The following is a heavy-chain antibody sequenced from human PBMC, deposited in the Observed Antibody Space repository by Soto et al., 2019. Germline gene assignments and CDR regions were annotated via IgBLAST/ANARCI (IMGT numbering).Heavy chain of an antibody. D-gene: IGHD6-13*01. CDR1: GFTFSSYA. CDR2: ISGSGGST. V-gene: IGHV3-23*01. Sequence: PGGSLRLSCAASGFTFSSYAMSWVRQAPGKGLEWVSAISGSGGSTYYADSVKGRFTISRDNSKNTLYLQMNSLRAEDTAVYYCAKDYHYSSSWYVPWFDPWGQGTLVIVSS. J-gene: IGHJ5*02. CDR3: AKDYHYSSSWYVPWFDP.